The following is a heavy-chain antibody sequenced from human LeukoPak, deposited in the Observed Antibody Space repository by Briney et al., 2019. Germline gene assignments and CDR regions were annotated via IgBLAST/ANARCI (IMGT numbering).Heavy chain of an antibody. CDR3: TREGVTPDAFDV. CDR1: GFTFSSYS. D-gene: IGHD3-16*02. Sequence: GGSLRPSCAASGFTFSSYSMNWVRQAPGKGLEWVSYISVGGSIIYQADSVKGRFTISRDNAKNSLYLQMNSLRAEDTAVYYCTREGVTPDAFDVWGQGTMVAVSS. CDR2: ISVGGSII. J-gene: IGHJ3*01. V-gene: IGHV3-48*01.